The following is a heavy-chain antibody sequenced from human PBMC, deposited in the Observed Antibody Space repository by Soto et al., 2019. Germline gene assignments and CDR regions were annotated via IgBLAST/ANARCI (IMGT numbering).Heavy chain of an antibody. Sequence: GGSLRLSCAASGFTFSSYAMHWVRQAPGKGLEWVAVISYDGSNKYYADSVKGRFTISRDNSKNTLYLQMNSLRAEDTAVYYCARDLPRVDVWGQGTTVTVSS. CDR1: GFTFSSYA. J-gene: IGHJ6*02. CDR2: ISYDGSNK. V-gene: IGHV3-30-3*01. CDR3: ARDLPRVDV.